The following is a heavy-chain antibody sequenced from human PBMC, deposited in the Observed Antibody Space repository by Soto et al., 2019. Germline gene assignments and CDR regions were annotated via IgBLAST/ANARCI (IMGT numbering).Heavy chain of an antibody. CDR3: ARDRRDSLSYPEY. CDR1: GFTFSDYY. Sequence: QVQLVESGGGLVKPGGSLRLSCAASGFTFSDYYMSWIRQAPGKGLEWVSYISRSDNTTLYANSVKGRFTISRDNARNLLYLQMNGLRAEDTAVYYCARDRRDSLSYPEYWGQGTLVTVSS. D-gene: IGHD1-26*01. J-gene: IGHJ4*02. V-gene: IGHV3-11*01. CDR2: ISRSDNTT.